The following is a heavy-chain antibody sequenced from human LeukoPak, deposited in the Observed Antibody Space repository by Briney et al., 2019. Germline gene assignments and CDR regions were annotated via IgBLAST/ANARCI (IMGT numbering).Heavy chain of an antibody. V-gene: IGHV3-33*01. CDR2: IWYDGSNK. Sequence: QAGGSLILSCAASGFTFSSYGMHWVRQAPGKGLEWVAVIWYDGSNKYYADSVKGRFTISRDNSKNTLYLQMNSLRAEDTAVYYCARYYGSGSLNYYYYGMDVWGQGTTVTVSS. CDR3: ARYYGSGSLNYYYYGMDV. J-gene: IGHJ6*02. CDR1: GFTFSSYG. D-gene: IGHD3-10*01.